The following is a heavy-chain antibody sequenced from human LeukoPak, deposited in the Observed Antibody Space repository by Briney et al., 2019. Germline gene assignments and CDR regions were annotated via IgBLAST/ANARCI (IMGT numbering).Heavy chain of an antibody. D-gene: IGHD2-15*01. V-gene: IGHV3-9*01. CDR3: AKPRSGGSWGAFDI. CDR1: GFTFDDYA. Sequence: GRSLRLSCAASGFTFDDYAMHWVRQAPGKGLEWVSGISWNSGSIGYADSVKGRFTISRDNAKNSLYLQMNSLRAEDTALYYCAKPRSGGSWGAFDIWGQGTMVTVSS. J-gene: IGHJ3*02. CDR2: ISWNSGSI.